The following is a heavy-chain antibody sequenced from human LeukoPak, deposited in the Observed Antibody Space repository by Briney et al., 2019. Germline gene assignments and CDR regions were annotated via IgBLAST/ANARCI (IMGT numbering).Heavy chain of an antibody. CDR2: INSDGTTT. CDR3: VRPRLYSGSPDFDY. Sequence: PGGSLRLSCAASGLSFSNYWMHWVRQAPGKGLVWVSRINSDGTTTTYADSVKGRFTISRDNARNTLYLQMNSLRVEDTAVYYCVRPRLYSGSPDFDYWGQGTLVTVSS. CDR1: GLSFSNYW. V-gene: IGHV3-74*01. J-gene: IGHJ4*02. D-gene: IGHD1-26*01.